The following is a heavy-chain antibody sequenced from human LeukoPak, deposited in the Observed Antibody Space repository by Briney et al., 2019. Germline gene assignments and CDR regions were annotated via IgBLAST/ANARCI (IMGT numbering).Heavy chain of an antibody. CDR1: GLSRTTSGMN. J-gene: IGHJ4*02. Sequence: SSPTLVKPTQTLTLTCTLSGLSRTTSGMNVAWIRQPPIHSLEWLSVIYWHDEKRYSPAVKNKLTITQDIATNQAVLTITNMNHVDTAPYYCAHRAYEDVEYWGRGILVPLSS. D-gene: IGHD5-12*01. V-gene: IGHV2-5*01. CDR2: IYWHDEK. CDR3: AHRAYEDVEY.